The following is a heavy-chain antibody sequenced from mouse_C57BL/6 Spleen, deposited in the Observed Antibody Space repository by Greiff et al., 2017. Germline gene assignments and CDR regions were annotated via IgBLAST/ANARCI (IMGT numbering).Heavy chain of an antibody. V-gene: IGHV1-81*01. D-gene: IGHD1-1*01. J-gene: IGHJ1*03. CDR2: IYPRSGNT. Sequence: QVQLQQSGAELARPGASVKLSCKASGYTFTSYGISWVKQRTGQGLEWIGEIYPRSGNTYYNEKFKGKDTLTADKSSSTAYMELRSLTSEDSAVYFCARGGYGSSYFYWYFDVWGTGTTVTVSS. CDR3: ARGGYGSSYFYWYFDV. CDR1: GYTFTSYG.